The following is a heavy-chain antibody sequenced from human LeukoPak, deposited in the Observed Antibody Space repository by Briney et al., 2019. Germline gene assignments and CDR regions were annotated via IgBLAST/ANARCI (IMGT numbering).Heavy chain of an antibody. D-gene: IGHD5-24*01. CDR1: GFTFSDYY. V-gene: IGHV3-11*01. CDR2: ISSSGSTI. J-gene: IGHJ4*02. Sequence: GGSLRLSCAASGFTFSDYYMSWIRQAPGKGLEWVSYISSSGSTIYYADSVKGRFPISRDNAKNSLYLHMNSLRADDTAVYDCAKAGSIRAEYYFDFWGQGTLVTVSS. CDR3: AKAGSIRAEYYFDF.